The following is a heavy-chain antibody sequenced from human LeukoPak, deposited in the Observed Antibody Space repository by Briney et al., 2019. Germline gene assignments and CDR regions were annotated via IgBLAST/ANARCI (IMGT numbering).Heavy chain of an antibody. J-gene: IGHJ4*02. D-gene: IGHD3-10*01. V-gene: IGHV3-23*01. CDR1: GFTFSSYA. CDR2: ISGSGGST. Sequence: GGSLRLSCAASGFTFSSYAMSWVRQAPGKGLEWVSAISGSGGSTYYADSVKGRFTISRDNSKNTLYLQMNSLRAEDTAVYYCAKRPAGQGSGTYYIDYWGQGTLVTVSS. CDR3: AKRPAGQGSGTYYIDY.